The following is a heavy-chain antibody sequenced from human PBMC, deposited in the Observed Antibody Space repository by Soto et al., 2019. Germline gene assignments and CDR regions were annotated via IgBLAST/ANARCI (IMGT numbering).Heavy chain of an antibody. V-gene: IGHV3-73*01. CDR3: TRHPVDYDILTGYPWFDP. CDR2: IRSKANSYAT. Sequence: GGSLRLSCAASGFTFSGSAMHWVSQASGKGLEWVGRIRSKANSYATAYAASVKGRFTISRDDSKNTAYLQMNSLKTEDTAVYYCTRHPVDYDILTGYPWFDPWGQGTLVTVSS. D-gene: IGHD3-9*01. CDR1: GFTFSGSA. J-gene: IGHJ5*02.